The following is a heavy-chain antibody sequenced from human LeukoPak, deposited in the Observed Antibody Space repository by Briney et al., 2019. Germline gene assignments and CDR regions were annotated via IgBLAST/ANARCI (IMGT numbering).Heavy chain of an antibody. CDR2: INSDGSST. V-gene: IGHV3-74*01. J-gene: IGHJ4*02. D-gene: IGHD2-2*01. CDR3: TGYCSSTSCPTTFDY. CDR1: GFTFNSYW. Sequence: GGSLRLSCAASGFTFNSYWMHWVRQAPGKGLVWVSRINSDGSSTNYADSVKGRFTISRDNAKNTLYLQMNSLKTEDTAVYYCTGYCSSTSCPTTFDYWGQGTLVTVSS.